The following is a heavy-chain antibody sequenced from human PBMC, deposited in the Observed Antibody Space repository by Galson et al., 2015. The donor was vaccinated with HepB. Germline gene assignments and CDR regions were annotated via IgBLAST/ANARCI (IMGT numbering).Heavy chain of an antibody. Sequence: QSGAEVKKPGESLRISCQGSGYSFPTYWITWVRQVPGKGLEWMGRIDPSGSYPNYSPSFRGHVTISADKSINTAYLQWSSLQASDTAIYYCARLEPPSTPSCSGGFCFYYYNAMDAWGQGTTVTVPS. V-gene: IGHV5-10-1*01. CDR2: IDPSGSYP. CDR3: ARLEPPSTPSCSGGFCFYYYNAMDA. CDR1: GYSFPTYW. D-gene: IGHD2-15*01. J-gene: IGHJ6*02.